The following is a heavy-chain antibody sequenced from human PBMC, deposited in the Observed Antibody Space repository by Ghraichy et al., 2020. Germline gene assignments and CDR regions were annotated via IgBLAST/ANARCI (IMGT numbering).Heavy chain of an antibody. Sequence: GGSLRLSCAASGFTFSSYSMNWVRQAPGKGLEWVSYISSSSSTIYYADSVKGRFTISRDNAKNSLYLQMNSLRDEDTAVYYCARGARRPSLNWFDPWGQGTLVTVSS. CDR3: ARGARRPSLNWFDP. CDR1: GFTFSSYS. CDR2: ISSSSSTI. V-gene: IGHV3-48*02. D-gene: IGHD1-14*01. J-gene: IGHJ5*02.